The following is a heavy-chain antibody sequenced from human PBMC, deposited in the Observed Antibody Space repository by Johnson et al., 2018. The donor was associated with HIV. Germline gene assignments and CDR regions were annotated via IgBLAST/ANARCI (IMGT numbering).Heavy chain of an antibody. D-gene: IGHD5-24*01. CDR1: GFTFSDSY. J-gene: IGHJ3*02. Sequence: LVKPGGSLRLSCAASGFTFSDSYMSWIRQAPGKGLEWVSVLFSGGSIYFADSVKGRFTISRANSKNTLYLQMNSLRAEDTAVYYCARACRDGYTCDAFDIWGQGTMVTVSS. CDR3: ARACRDGYTCDAFDI. V-gene: IGHV3-66*01. CDR2: LFSGGSI.